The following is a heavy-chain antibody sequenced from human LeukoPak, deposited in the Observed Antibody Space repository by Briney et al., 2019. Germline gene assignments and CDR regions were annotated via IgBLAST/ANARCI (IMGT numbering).Heavy chain of an antibody. CDR3: ARGEGGGFDP. Sequence: SQTLSLTCAVSGGSISSGGYSWSWIRQPPGKGLEWIGYIYHSGSTYYNPSLKSQVTISVDRSKNQFSLKLSSVTAADTAVYYCARGEGGGFDPWGQGTLVTVSS. CDR1: GGSISSGGYS. J-gene: IGHJ5*02. V-gene: IGHV4-30-2*01. CDR2: IYHSGST.